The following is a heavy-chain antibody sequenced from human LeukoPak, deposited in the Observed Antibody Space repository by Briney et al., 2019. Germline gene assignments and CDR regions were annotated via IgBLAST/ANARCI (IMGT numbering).Heavy chain of an antibody. Sequence: ASVKVSCKASGYTFTGYYMHWVRQAPGQGLEWMGWINPNSGGTNYAQKFQGRVTMTRDTSISTAYMELSRLRPDDTAVYYCARDYCRSTSCPPGYWGQGTLVTVSS. V-gene: IGHV1-2*02. CDR1: GYTFTGYY. CDR3: ARDYCRSTSCPPGY. J-gene: IGHJ4*02. D-gene: IGHD2-2*01. CDR2: INPNSGGT.